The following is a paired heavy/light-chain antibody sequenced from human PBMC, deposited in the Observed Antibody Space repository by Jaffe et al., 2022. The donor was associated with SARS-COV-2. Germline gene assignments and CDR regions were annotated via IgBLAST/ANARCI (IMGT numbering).Heavy chain of an antibody. CDR1: GFTFRSYS. J-gene: IGHJ4*02. D-gene: IGHD2-15*01. Sequence: EVQLVESGGGLVQPGGSLRLSCAASGFTFRSYSMIWVRQAPGKGLEWVSFISSTGNTIYDADSVKGRFTISRDNANNSLYLQMNSLRAEDTAVYYCARDRRGWRADFDYWGQGTLVTVSS. CDR3: ARDRRGWRADFDY. V-gene: IGHV3-48*01. CDR2: ISSTGNTI.
Light chain of an antibody. Sequence: QSVLTQPPSVSAAPGQKVTISCSGSSSNIANNYVSWYQQLPGTAPKLLIYENNKRPSGIPDRFSGSKSGTSATLGITGLQTGDEADYYCGTWDSSLSTGVFGGGTKLTVL. CDR1: SSNIANNY. J-gene: IGLJ3*02. CDR2: ENN. CDR3: GTWDSSLSTGV. V-gene: IGLV1-51*02.